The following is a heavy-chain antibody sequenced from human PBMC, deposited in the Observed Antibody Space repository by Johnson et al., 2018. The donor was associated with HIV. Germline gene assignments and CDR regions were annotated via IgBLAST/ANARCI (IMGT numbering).Heavy chain of an antibody. CDR2: ISWNSGSI. Sequence: VQLVESGGGLVQPGRSLRLSCAASGFTFDDYAMHWVRQAPGKGLEWVSGISWNSGSIGYADSVKGRFTISRDNAKNSLYLQMNSLRAEDTALYYCAREPRLLTDAFDIWGQGTMVTVSS. J-gene: IGHJ3*02. D-gene: IGHD5-18*01. CDR3: AREPRLLTDAFDI. V-gene: IGHV3-9*01. CDR1: GFTFDDYA.